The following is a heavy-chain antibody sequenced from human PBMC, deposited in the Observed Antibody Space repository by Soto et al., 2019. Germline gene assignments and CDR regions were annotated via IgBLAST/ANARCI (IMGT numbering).Heavy chain of an antibody. V-gene: IGHV4-34*01. CDR1: GGSFSGYY. CDR3: ATEPGYCSGANCYGGWFDP. CDR2: INHSGST. J-gene: IGHJ5*02. D-gene: IGHD2-15*01. Sequence: SETLSLTCAVYGGSFSGYYCSWLRQSPGKGLEWIGEINHSGSTIYNPSLKSRVTISIDTSKNQFSLKLNSVTAADTAVYYCATEPGYCSGANCYGGWFDPWGQGTLVTVSS.